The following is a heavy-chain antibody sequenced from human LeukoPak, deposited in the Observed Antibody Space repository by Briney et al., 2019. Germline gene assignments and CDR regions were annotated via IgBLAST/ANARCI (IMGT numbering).Heavy chain of an antibody. CDR1: GFTFSSYS. V-gene: IGHV3-48*04. CDR2: ISSSSSTI. Sequence: GGSLRLSCAASGFTFSSYSMNWVRQAPGKGLEWVSYISSSSSTIYYADSVKGRFTISRDNAKNSLYLQMNSLRAEDTAVYYCAKAKYDYGDPVGWFDPWGQGTLVTVSS. J-gene: IGHJ5*02. D-gene: IGHD4/OR15-4a*01. CDR3: AKAKYDYGDPVGWFDP.